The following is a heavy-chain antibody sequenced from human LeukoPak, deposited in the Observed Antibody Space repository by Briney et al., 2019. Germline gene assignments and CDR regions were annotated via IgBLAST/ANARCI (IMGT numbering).Heavy chain of an antibody. J-gene: IGHJ4*02. CDR2: IDWDDDK. Sequence: ESGPALFNPPQPLTLTFTFSGFSLSTPEMCVTWIRQPPGKALEWLARIDWDDDKFYSPSLRTRLTISKDTPKNQVVLRMTNMDPVDTGTYYCARMTPDSPSFDYWGQGALITVSS. D-gene: IGHD2-15*01. V-gene: IGHV2-70*17. CDR1: GFSLSTPEMC. CDR3: ARMTPDSPSFDY.